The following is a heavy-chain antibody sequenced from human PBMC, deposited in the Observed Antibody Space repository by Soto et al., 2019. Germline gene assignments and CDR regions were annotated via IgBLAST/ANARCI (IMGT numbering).Heavy chain of an antibody. D-gene: IGHD6-19*01. J-gene: IGHJ4*02. CDR1: GHTFTSYG. CDR2: ISTYKGNT. CDR3: AGGNSSGRYYFDY. V-gene: IGHV1-18*01. Sequence: ASVKVSCKASGHTFTSYGISWVRQAPGQGPEWMGWISTYKGNTNNAQKFQGRVTMTTDTSTSTAYMELRSLRSDDTAMYYCAGGNSSGRYYFDYWGQGTLVTVSS.